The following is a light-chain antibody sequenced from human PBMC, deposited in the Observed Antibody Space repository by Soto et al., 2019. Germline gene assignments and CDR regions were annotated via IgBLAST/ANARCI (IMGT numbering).Light chain of an antibody. CDR3: QSYDSTLSRYV. V-gene: IGLV1-40*01. Sequence: SVLTQPPSVSGAPGQRVTISCTGSTSSIGAGYDVHWYQQVPGTSPKLLIYEDNNRPSGVPDRFSGSKSGTSASLAITGLQAEDEADYYCQSYDSTLSRYVFGAGTKVTVL. J-gene: IGLJ1*01. CDR1: TSSIGAGYD. CDR2: EDN.